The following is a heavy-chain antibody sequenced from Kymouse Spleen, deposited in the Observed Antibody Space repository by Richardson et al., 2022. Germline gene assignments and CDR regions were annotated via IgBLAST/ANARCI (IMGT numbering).Heavy chain of an antibody. CDR3: AREGYSSSSGYYYYGMDV. J-gene: IGHJ6*02. V-gene: IGHV3-13*01. CDR2: IGTAGDT. Sequence: EVQLVESGGGLVQPGGSLRLSCAASGFTFSSYDMHWVRQATGKGLEWVSAIGTAGDTYYPGSVKGRFTISRENAKNSLYLQMNSLRAGDTAVYYCAREGYSSSSGYYYYGMDVWGQGTTVTVSS. D-gene: IGHD6-6*01. CDR1: GFTFSSYD.